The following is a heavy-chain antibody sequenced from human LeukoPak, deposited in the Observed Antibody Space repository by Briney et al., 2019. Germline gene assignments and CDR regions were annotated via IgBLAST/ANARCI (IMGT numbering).Heavy chain of an antibody. J-gene: IGHJ4*02. CDR1: GYTFTSYA. CDR2: INAGNGNT. CDR3: ASSLGRGYSYGYYFDY. D-gene: IGHD5-18*01. V-gene: IGHV1-3*01. Sequence: ASVKVSCKASGYTFTSYAMHWVRQAPGQRLEWMGWINAGNGNTKYSQKFQGRVTITRDTSASTAYMELSSLRSEDTAVYYCASSLGRGYSYGYYFDYWGQGTLVTVSS.